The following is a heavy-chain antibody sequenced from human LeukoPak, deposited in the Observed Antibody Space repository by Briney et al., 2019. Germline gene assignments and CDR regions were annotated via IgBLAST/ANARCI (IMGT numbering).Heavy chain of an antibody. J-gene: IGHJ4*02. V-gene: IGHV4-59*01. Sequence: SETLSLTCTVSGVSINSFYWSWIRQPPGKGLEWIGDMYYSGDTNYKPSLKSRVTISEDTSKNQVSLKLTSVTAADTAVYYCARTVHYSSGWSPTYYFDYWGQGTLVTVSS. CDR3: ARTVHYSSGWSPTYYFDY. D-gene: IGHD6-19*01. CDR1: GVSINSFY. CDR2: MYYSGDT.